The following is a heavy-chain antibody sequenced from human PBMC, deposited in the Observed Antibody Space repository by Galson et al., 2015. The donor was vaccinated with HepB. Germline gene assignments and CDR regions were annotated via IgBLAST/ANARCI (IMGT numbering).Heavy chain of an antibody. CDR1: GFTFDDYA. V-gene: IGHV3-30-3*01. J-gene: IGHJ6*03. Sequence: SLRLSCAASGFTFDDYAMHWVRQAPGKGLEWVAVISYDGSNKYYADSVKGRFTISRDNSKNTLYLQMNSLRAEDTAVYYCARDPGPGVHTSYYYYYMDVWGKGTTVTVSS. D-gene: IGHD2-8*01. CDR3: ARDPGPGVHTSYYYYYMDV. CDR2: ISYDGSNK.